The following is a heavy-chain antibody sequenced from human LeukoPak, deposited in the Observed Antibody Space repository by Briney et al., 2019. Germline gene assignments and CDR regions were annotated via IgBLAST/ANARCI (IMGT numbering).Heavy chain of an antibody. CDR1: HGINW. V-gene: IGHV3-7*01. CDR3: TRDQT. CDR2: IKEDGSQK. J-gene: IGHJ4*02. Sequence: GSMSLSCVGAHGINWMGWVRQAPGQGLEWVANIKEDGSQKDYMDSVKVRVTISRDNAKSSLFLQMNNLRVEDTAVYYCTRDQTWGQGTLVTVSS.